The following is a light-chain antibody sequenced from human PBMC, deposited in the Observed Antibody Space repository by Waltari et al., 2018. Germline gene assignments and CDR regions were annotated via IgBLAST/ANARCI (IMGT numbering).Light chain of an antibody. V-gene: IGLV2-23*02. CDR3: CSYAGSAISV. CDR1: SSDIGTYNL. CDR2: DVN. J-gene: IGLJ3*02. Sequence: QSALTQTATVSGSPGQSITISCTGTSSDIGTYNLVSWYQQHPCKAPTLIIYDVNKRPSGVSNRFSGSKSGNTASLTISGLQAADEADYYCCSYAGSAISVFGGGTKVTVL.